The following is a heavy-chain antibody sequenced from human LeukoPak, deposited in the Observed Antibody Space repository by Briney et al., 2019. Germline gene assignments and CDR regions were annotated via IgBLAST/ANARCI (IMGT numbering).Heavy chain of an antibody. J-gene: IGHJ3*02. CDR3: ARDTALWTFDI. CDR1: GDSISGGSYN. CDR2: IYTSGSTINNPSLKNT. V-gene: IGHV4-61*02. Sequence: SETLSLTCTVSGDSISGGSYNWTWIRQPAGQGLEWIRRIYTSGSTINNPSLKNTNYNPSLKSRLTMSVDRSKNQFSLKMTSVTAADTAMYYCARDTALWTFDIWGQGTMVTVSS. D-gene: IGHD2-21*02.